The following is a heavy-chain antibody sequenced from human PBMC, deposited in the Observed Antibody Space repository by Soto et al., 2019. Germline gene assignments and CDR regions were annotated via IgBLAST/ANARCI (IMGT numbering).Heavy chain of an antibody. V-gene: IGHV3-74*01. CDR3: GRGRNPGHQMGYLDS. CDR1: GFTFSDHW. J-gene: IGHJ4*02. Sequence: EVQLVESGGGLVQPGGSLRLSCAASGFTFSDHWMNWVRQAPGKGLVWVSRITSDGRNTIYADSVKGRFSISRDNAKNMLYLQMTSLRVEDTAIYFCGRGRNPGHQMGYLDSWGQGSLVTVSS. CDR2: ITSDGRNT. D-gene: IGHD5-18*01.